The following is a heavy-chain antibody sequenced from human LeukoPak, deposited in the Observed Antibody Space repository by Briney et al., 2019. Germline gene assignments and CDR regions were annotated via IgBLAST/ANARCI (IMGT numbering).Heavy chain of an antibody. CDR3: ARDRSGSYSYYYMDV. V-gene: IGHV3-11*01. D-gene: IGHD1-26*01. CDR1: GFTFSDYY. J-gene: IGHJ6*03. CDR2: ISSSGSTI. Sequence: GGSLRLSCAASGFTFSDYYMSWIRQAPGKGLEWVSYISSSGSTIYYADSVKGRFTISRDNAKKSLYLQMSSLRSEDTAVYYCARDRSGSYSYYYMDVWGKGTTVTVSS.